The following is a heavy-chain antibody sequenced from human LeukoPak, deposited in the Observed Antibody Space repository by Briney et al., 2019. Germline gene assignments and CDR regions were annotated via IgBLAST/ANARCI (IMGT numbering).Heavy chain of an antibody. J-gene: IGHJ1*01. V-gene: IGHV4-34*01. D-gene: IGHD4-23*01. Sequence: SETLSLTCAVYGGTFSGYYWSWIRQPPGKGLEWIGEINHSGSTNYNPSLKSRVTISVDTSKNQFSLRLSSVTAADTAVYYRARVGRTVVTPRSPSYFQHWGQGTLVTVSS. CDR2: INHSGST. CDR3: ARVGRTVVTPRSPSYFQH. CDR1: GGTFSGYY.